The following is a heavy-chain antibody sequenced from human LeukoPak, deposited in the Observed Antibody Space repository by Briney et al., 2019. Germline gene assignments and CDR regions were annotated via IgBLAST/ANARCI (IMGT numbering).Heavy chain of an antibody. V-gene: IGHV3-11*04. CDR3: ARDLVVYDSSGYYHWYFDL. J-gene: IGHJ2*01. D-gene: IGHD3-22*01. CDR1: GFTFSDYY. CDR2: ISSSGSTI. Sequence: GGSLRLSCAASGFTFSDYYMNWIRQAPGKGLEWVSYISSSGSTIYYADSVKGRFTISRDNAKNSLYLQMNSLRAEDTAVYYCARDLVVYDSSGYYHWYFDLWGRGTLVTVSS.